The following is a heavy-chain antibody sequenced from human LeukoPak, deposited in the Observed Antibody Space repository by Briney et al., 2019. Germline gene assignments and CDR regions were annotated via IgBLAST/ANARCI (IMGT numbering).Heavy chain of an antibody. D-gene: IGHD1-14*01. V-gene: IGHV4-34*01. Sequence: SETLSLTCAVYGGSFSDYSWTWIRQPPGKGLQWIGEINHSGGTNHNPSLMSRVIMSVDTSENQISLKVSSVTAADTAVYYCARVEYTYPITDWSRPGLGAYPPKSYYSMDVWGKGTTVTVSS. CDR1: GGSFSDYS. J-gene: IGHJ6*03. CDR3: ARVEYTYPITDWSRPGLGAYPPKSYYSMDV. CDR2: INHSGGT.